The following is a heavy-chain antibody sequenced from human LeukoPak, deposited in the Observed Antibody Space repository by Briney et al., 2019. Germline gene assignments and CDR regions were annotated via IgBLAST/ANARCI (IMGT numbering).Heavy chain of an antibody. CDR3: GRGWVVWGVIITEL. CDR2: INHSGST. D-gene: IGHD3-10*01. V-gene: IGHV4-34*01. J-gene: IGHJ4*02. Sequence: SGTLSLTCAAYGGSFSGYFWSWIRQPPGKGLEWIGEINHSGSTNYNPSLKSRVNISVDTSKNQFSLKLSSVTAADTGVYYGGRGWVVWGVIITELWGQGTLVTVSS. CDR1: GGSFSGYF.